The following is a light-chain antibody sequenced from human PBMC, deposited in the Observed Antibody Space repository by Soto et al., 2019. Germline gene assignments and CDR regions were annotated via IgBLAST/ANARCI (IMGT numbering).Light chain of an antibody. CDR3: QQSYRTPHT. CDR2: SAS. Sequence: DIQMTQSPSSLSASVGDRVTITCRARQGVSAYLLWYQQTQGRAPILLISSASNLVCGVPSRFSGSGSGTNFTLNISSLHAEDFATYYCQQSYRTPHTCGQGTKLETK. V-gene: IGKV1-39*01. CDR1: QGVSAY. J-gene: IGKJ2*01.